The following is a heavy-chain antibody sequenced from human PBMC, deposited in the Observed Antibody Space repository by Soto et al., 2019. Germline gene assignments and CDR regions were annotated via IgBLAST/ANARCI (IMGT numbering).Heavy chain of an antibody. CDR1: GYTFTSYA. Sequence: ASVQVSCKASGYTFTSYAMHWVRQAPGQRLEWMGWINAGNGNTKYSQKFQGRVTITRDTSASTAYMELSSLRSEDTAVYYCARDLRFIALGGPEIWGQGTMVTVSS. CDR2: INAGNGNT. V-gene: IGHV1-3*01. J-gene: IGHJ3*02. CDR3: ARDLRFIALGGPEI. D-gene: IGHD2-15*01.